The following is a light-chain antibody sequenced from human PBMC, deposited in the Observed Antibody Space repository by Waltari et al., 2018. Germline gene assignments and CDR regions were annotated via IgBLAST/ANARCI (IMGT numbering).Light chain of an antibody. CDR1: SSHLGAGYD. V-gene: IGLV1-40*01. Sequence: QSGLTQPPSVSGAPGQRVTISCTGSSSHLGAGYDVHWYQLLPGTAPKLLIYGNSNRPSGVPDRFSGSKSGTSASLAITGLQPEDEADYYCQSYDSSLSGSLFGGGTKLTVL. J-gene: IGLJ2*01. CDR3: QSYDSSLSGSL. CDR2: GNS.